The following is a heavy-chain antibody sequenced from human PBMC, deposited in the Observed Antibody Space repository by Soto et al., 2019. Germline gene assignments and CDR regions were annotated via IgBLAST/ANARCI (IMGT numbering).Heavy chain of an antibody. V-gene: IGHV4-4*07. J-gene: IGHJ3*01. D-gene: IGHD3-16*02. CDR3: ARGALIPL. Sequence: SETLSLTCTVSGGSLSSYNWSRIRQPAGKGLEWIGRIYTSGSTNYNPSLRSRVTMSVDTSKNQFSLTLRSVTAADTAVYYCARGALIPLWGHGTMVTLSS. CDR1: GGSLSSYN. CDR2: IYTSGST.